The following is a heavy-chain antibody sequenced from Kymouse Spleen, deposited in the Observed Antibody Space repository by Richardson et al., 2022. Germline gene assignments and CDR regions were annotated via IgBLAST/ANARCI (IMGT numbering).Heavy chain of an antibody. D-gene: IGHD5-12*01. Sequence: QVQLQQWGAGLLKPSETLSLTCAVYGGSFSGYYWSWIRQPPGKGLEWIGEINHSGSTNYNPSLKSRVTISVDTSKNQFSLKLSSVTAADTAVYYCARGGDIVATDYYYGMDVWGQGTTVTVSS. J-gene: IGHJ6*02. CDR1: GGSFSGYY. CDR2: INHSGST. V-gene: IGHV4-34*01. CDR3: ARGGDIVATDYYYGMDV.